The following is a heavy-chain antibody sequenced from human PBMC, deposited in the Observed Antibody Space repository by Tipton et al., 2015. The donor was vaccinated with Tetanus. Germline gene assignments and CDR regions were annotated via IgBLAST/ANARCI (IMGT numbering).Heavy chain of an antibody. J-gene: IGHJ4*02. V-gene: IGHV3-21*01. CDR3: ARDGDTSGHYGIFDS. CDR1: GFNFGDFN. Sequence: GSLRLSCQGSGFNFGDFNMNWIRQTPGKGLQWVSSISGHSTYIHYAESVRGRFSVSRDNAENSLYLQVDSLRAEDTAVYYCARDGDTSGHYGIFDSWGQGTLLIVSS. CDR2: ISGHSTYI. D-gene: IGHD3-22*01.